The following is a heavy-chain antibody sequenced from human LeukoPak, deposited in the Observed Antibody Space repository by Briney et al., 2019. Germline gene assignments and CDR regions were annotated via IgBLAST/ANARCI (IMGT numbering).Heavy chain of an antibody. V-gene: IGHV3-53*01. D-gene: IGHD6-13*01. CDR3: AKPASSSEDWFDP. CDR2: IYSGGST. CDR1: GFTVSSNY. Sequence: GGSLRLSCAASGFTVSSNYMSWVRQAPGKGLEWVPVIYSGGSTYYADSVKGRFTISRDNSKNTLYLQMNSLRAEDTAVYYCAKPASSSEDWFDPWGQGTLVTV. J-gene: IGHJ5*02.